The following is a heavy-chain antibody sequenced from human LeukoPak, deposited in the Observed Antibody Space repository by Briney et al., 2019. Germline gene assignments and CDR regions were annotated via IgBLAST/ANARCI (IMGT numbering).Heavy chain of an antibody. J-gene: IGHJ4*02. Sequence: GGSLRPSCAASGFTFSSYWMSWVRQAPGKGLEWVANIKQDGSEKYYVDSVKGRFTISRDNSKNTLSLQMNSLRADDTAVYYCAKDALWGCSGGSCPYDYWGQGTLVTVSS. CDR1: GFTFSSYW. D-gene: IGHD2-15*01. CDR2: IKQDGSEK. V-gene: IGHV3-7*03. CDR3: AKDALWGCSGGSCPYDY.